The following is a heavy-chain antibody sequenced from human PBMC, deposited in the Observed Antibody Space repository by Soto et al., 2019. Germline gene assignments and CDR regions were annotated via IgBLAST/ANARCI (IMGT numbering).Heavy chain of an antibody. CDR1: GGSISSYY. V-gene: IGHV4-59*01. D-gene: IGHD3-3*01. J-gene: IGHJ6*04. Sequence: PSETLSLTCTVSGGSISSYYWSWIRQPPGKGLEWIGYIYYSGSTNYNPSLKSRVTISVDTSKNQFSLKLSSVTAADTAVYYCAGTLKDPYDFWSGYSLPNHLWGKGTTVTVSS. CDR3: AGTLKDPYDFWSGYSLPNHL. CDR2: IYYSGST.